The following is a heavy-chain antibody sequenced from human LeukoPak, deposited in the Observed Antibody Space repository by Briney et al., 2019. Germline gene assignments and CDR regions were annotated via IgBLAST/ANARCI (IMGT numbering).Heavy chain of an antibody. V-gene: IGHV1-2*02. J-gene: IGHJ4*02. CDR2: INPNSGGT. CDR3: AVVLRFLEWPDY. D-gene: IGHD3-3*01. Sequence: ASVKVSCKASGYTFTGYYMHWVRQAPGQGLERMGWINPNSGGTNYAQKFQGRVTMTRDTSISTAYMELSRLRSDDTAVYYCAVVLRFLEWPDYWGQGTLVTVSS. CDR1: GYTFTGYY.